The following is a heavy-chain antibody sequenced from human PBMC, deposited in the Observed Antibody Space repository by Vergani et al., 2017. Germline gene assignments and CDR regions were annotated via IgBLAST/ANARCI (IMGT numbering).Heavy chain of an antibody. J-gene: IGHJ6*03. Sequence: QVQLVQSGAEVKKPGSSVKVSCKASGGTFSSYAISWVRQAPGQGLEWMGGIIPIFGTANYAQKFQGRVTITADEYTSTAYMELSSLRSEDTAVYYCARVNDFWSXYYSGVYYYYYMDVWGKGTTVTVSS. D-gene: IGHD3-3*01. CDR2: IIPIFGTA. V-gene: IGHV1-69*01. CDR1: GGTFSSYA. CDR3: ARVNDFWSXYYSGVYYYYYMDV.